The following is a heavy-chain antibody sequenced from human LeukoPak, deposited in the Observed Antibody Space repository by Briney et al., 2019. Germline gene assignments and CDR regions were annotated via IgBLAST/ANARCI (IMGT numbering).Heavy chain of an antibody. V-gene: IGHV3-21*01. J-gene: IGHJ4*02. D-gene: IGHD2-2*02. CDR1: GFTFSSYS. CDR3: ARAGAGRRYCSSTSCYNLDY. CDR2: ISSSSYI. Sequence: PGGSLRLSCAASGFTFSSYSMNWVRQAPGKGLEWVSSISSSSYIYYADSVKGRFTISRDNAKNSLYLQMNSLRAEDTAVYYCARAGAGRRYCSSTSCYNLDYWGQGTLVTVSS.